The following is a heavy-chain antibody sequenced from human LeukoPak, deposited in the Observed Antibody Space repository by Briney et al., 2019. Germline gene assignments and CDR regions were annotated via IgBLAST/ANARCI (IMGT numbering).Heavy chain of an antibody. CDR2: INSDGSST. D-gene: IGHD1-26*01. CDR3: ARVELASQTAWFDP. J-gene: IGHJ5*02. Sequence: GGSLRLSCAASGFTFSSYWMHWVRQAPGKGLVWVSLINSDGSSTTYADSVKGRFTISRDNAKNTLYLQMNSLRAEDTAVYYCARVELASQTAWFDPWGQGTLVTVSS. CDR1: GFTFSSYW. V-gene: IGHV3-74*01.